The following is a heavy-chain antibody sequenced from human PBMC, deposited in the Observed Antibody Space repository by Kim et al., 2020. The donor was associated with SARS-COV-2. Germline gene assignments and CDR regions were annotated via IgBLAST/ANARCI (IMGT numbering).Heavy chain of an antibody. D-gene: IGHD3-9*01. CDR1: GYTFTSYA. CDR3: ARDSGKTIHTHWYFDL. Sequence: ASVKVSCKASGYTFTSYAMNWVRQAPGQGLEWMGWINTNTGNPTYAQGFTGRFVFSLDTSVSTAYLQISSLKAEDTAVYYCARDSGKTIHTHWYFDLWGRGTLVTVSS. V-gene: IGHV7-4-1*02. J-gene: IGHJ2*01. CDR2: INTNTGNP.